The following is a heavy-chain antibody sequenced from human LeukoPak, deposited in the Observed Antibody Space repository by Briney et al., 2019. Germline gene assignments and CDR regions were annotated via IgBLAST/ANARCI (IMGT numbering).Heavy chain of an antibody. CDR3: ARDVGSGWFDY. CDR1: GFSHSRFE. D-gene: IGHD6-19*01. V-gene: IGHV3-48*03. CDR2: RRNSGTTI. J-gene: IGHJ4*02. Sequence: GGPLRLPCAASGFSHSRFEMNWLRQARGKGLELFSFRRNSGTTIYYTDSGKGRFTISRDNAKNSLYLQMNRLRAEDTAVYYCARDVGSGWFDYWGQGTLVTVSS.